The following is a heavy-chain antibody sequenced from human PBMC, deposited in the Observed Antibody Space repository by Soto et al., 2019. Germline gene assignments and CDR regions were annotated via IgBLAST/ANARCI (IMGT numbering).Heavy chain of an antibody. CDR1: GCSFSSSNDY. D-gene: IGHD7-27*01. CDR2: IYYGGST. J-gene: IGHJ4*02. V-gene: IGHV4-39*07. CDR3: AKNWNWGSLVH. Sequence: SDTMSLTCTVSGCSFSSSNDYWVWIRQPPGKGLEWIGSIYYGGSTYYNPSLKSRVTISVDRSKNQFFLRLRSVTAADTAVYYCAKNWNWGSLVHWGQGTLVTVSS.